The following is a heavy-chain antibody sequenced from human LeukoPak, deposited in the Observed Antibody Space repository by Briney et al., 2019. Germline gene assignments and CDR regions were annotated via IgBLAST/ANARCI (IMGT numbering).Heavy chain of an antibody. V-gene: IGHV3-23*01. D-gene: IGHD2-2*01. J-gene: IGHJ3*02. CDR1: GFPFDYCV. CDR2: TGASGHST. Sequence: PGGSLSLSCAASGFPFDYCVMNSVAQAPGKGLEWVSATGASGHSTYYADSVKGRFTISRDNSKTTLYLQMNSLRAEDTPVYYCARCLSTGNYAIVSWGQGTMVTVSS. CDR3: ARCLSTGNYAIVS.